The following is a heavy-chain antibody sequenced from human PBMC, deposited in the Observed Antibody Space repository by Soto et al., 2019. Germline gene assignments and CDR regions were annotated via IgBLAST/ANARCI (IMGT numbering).Heavy chain of an antibody. CDR1: GFTFSSYA. V-gene: IGHV3-30-3*01. J-gene: IGHJ5*02. CDR2: ISYDGSNK. CDR3: ARDLNWFDP. Sequence: QVQLVESGGGVVQPGRSLRLSCAASGFTFSSYAMHWVRQAPGKGLEWVAVISYDGSNKYYADSVKGRFTISRDNSKKTLYLQMNSLRAEDTAVYYCARDLNWFDPWGQGTLVTVSS.